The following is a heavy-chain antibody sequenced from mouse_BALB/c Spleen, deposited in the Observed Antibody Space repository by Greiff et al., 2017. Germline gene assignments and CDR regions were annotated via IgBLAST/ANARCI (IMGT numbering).Heavy chain of an antibody. J-gene: IGHJ3*01. CDR1: GYTFTDYA. D-gene: IGHD2-4*01. CDR3: ARGGLRHAWFAY. Sequence: QVQLKQSGAELVRPGVSVKISCKGSGYTFTDYAMHWVKQSHAKSLEWIGVISTYYGDASYNQKFKGKATMTVDKSSSTAYMELARLTSEDSAIYYCARGGLRHAWFAYWGQGTLVTVSA. CDR2: ISTYYGDA. V-gene: IGHV1S137*01.